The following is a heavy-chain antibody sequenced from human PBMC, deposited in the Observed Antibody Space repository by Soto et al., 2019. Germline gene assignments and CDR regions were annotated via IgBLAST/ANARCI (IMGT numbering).Heavy chain of an antibody. CDR1: GGCVSSGGDA. Sequence: LSLTCAVCGGCVSSGGDAGSWIRQPPGKGLEWIGSIYSSGSTYYSPSLKSRVTISVDTSKNQFSLKLSSVTAADTAVYYCARQGGGYSSGWSSFDYSGQRTPVTVSS. J-gene: IGHJ4*02. D-gene: IGHD6-19*01. V-gene: IGHV4-30-2*03. CDR2: IYSSGST. CDR3: ARQGGGYSSGWSSFDY.